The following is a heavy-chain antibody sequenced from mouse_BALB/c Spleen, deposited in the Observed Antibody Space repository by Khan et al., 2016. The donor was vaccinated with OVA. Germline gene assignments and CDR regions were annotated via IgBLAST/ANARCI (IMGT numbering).Heavy chain of an antibody. CDR2: ISYSGRT. J-gene: IGHJ2*01. CDR1: GYSITSDYA. Sequence: EVKLLESGPGLVKPSQSLSLTCTVTGYSITSDYAWNWIRQFPGNKVEWMGYISYSGRTSYNPSLKSRISITRDTSKNQFFLQLNSVTTEDTATYYCARSVTITTVVATDFDYWGQGTTLTVSS. V-gene: IGHV3-2*02. D-gene: IGHD1-1*01. CDR3: ARSVTITTVVATDFDY.